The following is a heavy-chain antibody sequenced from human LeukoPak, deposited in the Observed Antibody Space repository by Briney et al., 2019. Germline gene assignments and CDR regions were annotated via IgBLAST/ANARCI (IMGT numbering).Heavy chain of an antibody. V-gene: IGHV3-66*01. Sequence: GGSLRLSCAASGFTVSSNYMSWVRQAPGKGLDWISVIYVDGTTYFADSVRGRFTISRDNPKNTVFLQMSSLRVEDTAVYYCARDRVDPPYYYYYGMDVWGQGTTVTVSS. CDR2: IYVDGTT. D-gene: IGHD5-12*01. J-gene: IGHJ6*02. CDR1: GFTVSSNY. CDR3: ARDRVDPPYYYYYGMDV.